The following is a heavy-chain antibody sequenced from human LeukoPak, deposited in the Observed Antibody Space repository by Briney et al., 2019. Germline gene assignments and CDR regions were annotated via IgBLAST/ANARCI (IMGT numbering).Heavy chain of an antibody. V-gene: IGHV4-39*01. CDR2: IYYSGST. CDR1: GGSISSRTYY. D-gene: IGHD1-26*01. J-gene: IGHJ4*02. CDR3: ARLVGAATDPFDY. Sequence: SETLSLTCTVSGGSISSRTYYWGWIRQPPGKGLEWIASIYYSGSTYYNPSLKSRVTISIDTSKNQFSLKLSSVTAADTAVYYCARLVGAATDPFDYWGQGTLVTVSS.